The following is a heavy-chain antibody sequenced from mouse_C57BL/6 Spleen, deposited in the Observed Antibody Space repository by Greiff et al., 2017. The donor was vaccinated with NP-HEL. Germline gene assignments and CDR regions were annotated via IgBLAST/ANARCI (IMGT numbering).Heavy chain of an antibody. D-gene: IGHD2-4*01. CDR3: ARFDYDWYFDV. J-gene: IGHJ1*03. CDR1: GYTFTDYY. Sequence: QVQLQQSGAELVRPGASVKLSCKASGYTFTDYYINWVKQRPGQGLEWIARIYPGSGNTDYNEKFKGKATLTAEKSSSTAYMQLSSLTSDDSAVYFCARFDYDWYFDVWGTGTTVTVSS. CDR2: IYPGSGNT. V-gene: IGHV1-76*01.